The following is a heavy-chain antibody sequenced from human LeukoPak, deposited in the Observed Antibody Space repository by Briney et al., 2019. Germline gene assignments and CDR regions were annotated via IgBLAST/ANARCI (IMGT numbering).Heavy chain of an antibody. Sequence: GGSLRLSCVASGFMFSSYGMHWVRQAPGKGLEWVALISYDGSIKKYADSVKGRFTISRDNSKNTLYLQMNSLRAEDTAVYYCAKDYHYDSSGYYGVSVGDYWGQGTLVTVSS. CDR1: GFMFSSYG. J-gene: IGHJ4*02. CDR2: ISYDGSIK. CDR3: AKDYHYDSSGYYGVSVGDY. V-gene: IGHV3-30*18. D-gene: IGHD3-22*01.